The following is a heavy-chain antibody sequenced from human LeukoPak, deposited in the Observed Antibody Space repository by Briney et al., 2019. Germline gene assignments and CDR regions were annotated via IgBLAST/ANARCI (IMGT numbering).Heavy chain of an antibody. J-gene: IGHJ4*02. V-gene: IGHV3-74*01. CDR1: GFTFKLYW. CDR3: ARVRVGAYDFEY. CDR2: INPDGSTT. Sequence: GGSLRLSCAASGFTFKLYWMHWVRQVPGRGLVWVSRINPDGSTTTYADSVKGRFTISRDNAKNTLYLQMNSLRAEDTAVYYCARVRVGAYDFEYWGQGTLVTVSS. D-gene: IGHD3-10*01.